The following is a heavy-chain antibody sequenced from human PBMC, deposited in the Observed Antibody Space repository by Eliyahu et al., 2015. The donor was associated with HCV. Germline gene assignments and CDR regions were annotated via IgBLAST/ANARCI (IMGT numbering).Heavy chain of an antibody. J-gene: IGHJ4*02. V-gene: IGHV4-34*01. CDR3: ARSDPTVTTSCYFDY. CDR2: INHSGST. D-gene: IGHD4-17*01. Sequence: QVQLQQWGAGLLKPSETLSLTCAVYGGSFSGYYWSWIRQPPGKGLEWIGEINHSGSTNYNPSLKSRVTISVDTSKNQFSLKLSSVTAADTAVYYCARSDPTVTTSCYFDYWGQGTLVTVSS. CDR1: GGSFSGYY.